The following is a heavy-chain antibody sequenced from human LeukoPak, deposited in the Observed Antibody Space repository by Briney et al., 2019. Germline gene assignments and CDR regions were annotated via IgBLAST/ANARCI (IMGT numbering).Heavy chain of an antibody. V-gene: IGHV3-21*01. D-gene: IGHD6-19*01. CDR2: ISSSSSSYI. CDR1: GFTFSSYS. CDR3: ARGRRSGWVLGAFDI. Sequence: PGGSLRLSCAASGFTFSSYSMNWVRQAPGKGLEWVSSISSSSSSYIYYADSVKGRFTISRDNAKNSLYLQMNSLRAEDTAVYYCARGRRSGWVLGAFDIWGQGTMVTVPS. J-gene: IGHJ3*02.